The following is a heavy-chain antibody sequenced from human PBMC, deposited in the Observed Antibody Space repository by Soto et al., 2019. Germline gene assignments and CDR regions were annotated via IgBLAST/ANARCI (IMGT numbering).Heavy chain of an antibody. CDR2: IGTAGDT. CDR3: ARVDYYYGMDV. CDR1: GFTFSSYD. J-gene: IGHJ6*02. V-gene: IGHV3-13*01. Sequence: EVQLVESGGGLVQPGGSLRLSCAASGFTFSSYDMHWVRQATGKGLEWVSAIGTAGDTYYPGSVKGRFTISRENAKNSLYLQMNSLRAEDTAVYYCARVDYYYGMDVWGQGTTVTVSS.